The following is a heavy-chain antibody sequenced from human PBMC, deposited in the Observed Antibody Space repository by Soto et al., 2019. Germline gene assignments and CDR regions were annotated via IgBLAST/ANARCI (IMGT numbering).Heavy chain of an antibody. J-gene: IGHJ6*02. CDR3: TTQGFGGLHGLVDV. V-gene: IGHV4-61*01. CDR1: GGSISSINNHCINHS. CDR2: ISNIGFT. Sequence: QVQLQESGPGLVKPSETLSLTCTVSGGSISSINNHCINHSCSWIRLSPGKGLEWIGYISNIGFTPYNPSLKSRVSISVDTSKNQFSLKLASVTAADTAVYYCTTQGFGGLHGLVDVWGQGTTVTVSS. D-gene: IGHD3-10*01.